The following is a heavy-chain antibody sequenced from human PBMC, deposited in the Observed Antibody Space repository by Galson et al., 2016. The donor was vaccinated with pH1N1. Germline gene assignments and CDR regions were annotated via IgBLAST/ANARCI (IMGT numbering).Heavy chain of an antibody. CDR1: GYSFTKYC. J-gene: IGHJ6*02. V-gene: IGHV5-51*01. CDR3: ASHGIDYSSGYFIGHDYYALDV. Sequence: QSGAEVKKPGESLKISCEGSGYSFTKYCIVWVRQTPGKGLEWMGIIYPGDSETRYSPSFQGQVTISADKSISTAYLHWSSLEASDTAMYYCASHGIDYSSGYFIGHDYYALDVWGQGTTVTVSS. D-gene: IGHD3-22*01. CDR2: IYPGDSET.